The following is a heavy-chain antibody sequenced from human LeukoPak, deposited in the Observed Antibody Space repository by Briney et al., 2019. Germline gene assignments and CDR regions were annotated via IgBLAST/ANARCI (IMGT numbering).Heavy chain of an antibody. CDR2: INHSGST. CDR3: ARVVSYYDSSGYPLTSLEAFDY. J-gene: IGHJ4*02. D-gene: IGHD3-22*01. V-gene: IGHV4-34*01. Sequence: SETLSLTCAVYGGSFSGYYWSWIRQPPGKGLEWIGEINHSGSTNYNPSLKSRVTISVDTSKNQFSLKLSSVTAADTAVYYCARVVSYYDSSGYPLTSLEAFDYWGQGTLVTVSS. CDR1: GGSFSGYY.